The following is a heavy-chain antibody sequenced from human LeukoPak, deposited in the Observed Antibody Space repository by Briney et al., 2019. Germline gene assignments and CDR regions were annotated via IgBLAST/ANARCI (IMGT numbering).Heavy chain of an antibody. CDR1: GGSISSATYY. CDR3: ARHVGKWGWDY. V-gene: IGHV4-61*02. CDR2: ISASGST. Sequence: SETLSLTCTVSGGSISSATYYWSWFRQPAGKELEWIGRISASGSTNYSPSLKSRLTISVDTSKHQFSLKLSSVTATDTAVYYCARHVGKWGWDYWGQGTLVTVSS. D-gene: IGHD3-16*01. J-gene: IGHJ4*02.